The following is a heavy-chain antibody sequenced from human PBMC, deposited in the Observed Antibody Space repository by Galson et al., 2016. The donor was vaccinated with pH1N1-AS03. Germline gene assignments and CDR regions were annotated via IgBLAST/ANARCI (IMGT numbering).Heavy chain of an antibody. D-gene: IGHD6-6*01. CDR2: IVPVFGTT. V-gene: IGHV1-69*13. CDR3: TRDGAAHDYYYYGMDV. Sequence: SVKVSCKASGGTFGNYAVSWVRLAPGQALEGLGAIVPVFGTTNYPQTFQGRLTITAAASTSTANMELSGLRLDDTALYYCTRDGAAHDYYYYGMDVWGQGTTVTVSS. CDR1: GGTFGNYA. J-gene: IGHJ6*02.